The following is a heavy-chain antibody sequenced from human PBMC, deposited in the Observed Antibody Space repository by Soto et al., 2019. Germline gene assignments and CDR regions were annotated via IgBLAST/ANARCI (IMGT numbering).Heavy chain of an antibody. J-gene: IGHJ3*02. V-gene: IGHV3-21*01. Sequence: EVQLVESGGGLVKPGGSLRLSCAASGFTFSSYSMNWVRQAPGKGLEWVSSISSSSSYIYYADSVKGRFTISRENAKNSLYLQMNSLRAEDTAVYYCAREGNIVVVPAAINAFDIWGQGTMVTVSS. CDR1: GFTFSSYS. D-gene: IGHD2-2*02. CDR2: ISSSSSYI. CDR3: AREGNIVVVPAAINAFDI.